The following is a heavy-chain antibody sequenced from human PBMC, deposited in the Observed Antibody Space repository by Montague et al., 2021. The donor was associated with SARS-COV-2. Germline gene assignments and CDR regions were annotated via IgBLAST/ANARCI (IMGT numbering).Heavy chain of an antibody. J-gene: IGHJ3*02. CDR3: ARESRITMLVVVITSAFDI. V-gene: IGHV3-48*03. CDR1: GFTFSSYE. CDR2: ISSSGGTT. D-gene: IGHD3-22*01. Sequence: SLRLSCAASGFTFSSYEMNWVRQAPGKGLEWVSYISSSGGTTFYADSARGRFTISRGNAKNSLYLQMNSLRAEDTAVYYCARESRITMLVVVITSAFDIWGQGTMVTVSS.